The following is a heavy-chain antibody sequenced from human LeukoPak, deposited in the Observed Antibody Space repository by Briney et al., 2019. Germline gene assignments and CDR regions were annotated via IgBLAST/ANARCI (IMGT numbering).Heavy chain of an antibody. CDR2: ISGSGGNT. CDR3: AKGRGYSGLKDAFDI. D-gene: IGHD5-12*01. J-gene: IGHJ3*02. V-gene: IGHV3-23*01. CDR1: GFTFSNYA. Sequence: GGSLRLSCAASGFTFSNYAMNWVRQAPGKGLEWVSSISGSGGNTYHADSVKGRFTISRDNSKNTLYLQMNSLRAEDTAVYYCAKGRGYSGLKDAFDIWGQGTMVTVSS.